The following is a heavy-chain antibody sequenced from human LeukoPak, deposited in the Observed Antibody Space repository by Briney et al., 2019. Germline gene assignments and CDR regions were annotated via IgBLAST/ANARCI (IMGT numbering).Heavy chain of an antibody. Sequence: LSLTXXXXXXSFSXXYWSWIRQPPGKGLEWIGEINHSGSTNYNPSLKSRVTISVDTSKNQFSLKLSSVTAADTAVYYCARHGWHAWYFDLWGRGTLVTVSS. CDR2: INHSGST. J-gene: IGHJ2*01. D-gene: IGHD6-19*01. CDR3: ARHGWHAWYFDL. V-gene: IGHV4-34*01. CDR1: XXSFSXXY.